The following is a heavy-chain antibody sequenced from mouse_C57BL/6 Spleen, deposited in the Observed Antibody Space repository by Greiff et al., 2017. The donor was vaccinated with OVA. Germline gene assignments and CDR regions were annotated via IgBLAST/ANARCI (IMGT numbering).Heavy chain of an antibody. CDR2: INPNNGGT. CDR3: ARGGWLLFYAMDY. D-gene: IGHD2-3*01. CDR1: GYTFTDYY. Sequence: EVQLQQSGPELVKPGASVKISCKASGYTFTDYYMNWVKQSHGKSLEWIGDINPNNGGTSYNQKFKGKATLTVYKSSSTAYMELRSLTSEDSAVYYCARGGWLLFYAMDYWGQGTSVTVSS. V-gene: IGHV1-26*01. J-gene: IGHJ4*01.